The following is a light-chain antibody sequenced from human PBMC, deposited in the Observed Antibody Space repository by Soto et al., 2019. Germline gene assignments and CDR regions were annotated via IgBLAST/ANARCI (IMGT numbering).Light chain of an antibody. CDR3: QQYGVSPT. Sequence: EIVLTQSPGTLSLSPGERATLSCRASQTISNTFLAWYQQRPGQAPSLLIYGASGRAAGIPGRFSGSGSGTDSTISISRLAPEDFADYYCQQYGVSPTFGGGTKVEIK. CDR2: GAS. V-gene: IGKV3-20*01. CDR1: QTISNTF. J-gene: IGKJ4*01.